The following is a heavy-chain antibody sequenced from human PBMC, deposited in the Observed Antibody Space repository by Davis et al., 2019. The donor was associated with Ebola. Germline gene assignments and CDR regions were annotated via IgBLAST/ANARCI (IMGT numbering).Heavy chain of an antibody. D-gene: IGHD1-14*01. CDR2: TRNKASSYST. CDR1: GFTFSDHF. J-gene: IGHJ4*02. CDR3: GRPGRTTSPGY. Sequence: GESLKISCVASGFTFSDHFMDWVRQAPGKGLEWVARTRNKASSYSTEYAASVKGRFTISRDDSKNSLSLQMNSLKTDDTAVYYCGRPGRTTSPGYWGQGTLVTVSS. V-gene: IGHV3-72*01.